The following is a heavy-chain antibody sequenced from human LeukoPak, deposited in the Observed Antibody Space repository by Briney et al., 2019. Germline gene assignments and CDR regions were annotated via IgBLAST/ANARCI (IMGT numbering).Heavy chain of an antibody. V-gene: IGHV4-39*01. CDR2: VYYSGST. J-gene: IGHJ4*02. Sequence: PSETLSLTCTVSGGSISSSSYYWGWLRQPPGKGLEWIGSVYYSGSTDYNPTLKSRVTISVDTSKNQFSLKLSSVTAADTAVYYCARLGTYSSSWQIDYWGQGTLVTVSS. CDR3: ARLGTYSSSWQIDY. D-gene: IGHD6-13*01. CDR1: GGSISSSSYY.